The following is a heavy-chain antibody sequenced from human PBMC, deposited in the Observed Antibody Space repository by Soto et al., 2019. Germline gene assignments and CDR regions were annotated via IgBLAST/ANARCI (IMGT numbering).Heavy chain of an antibody. J-gene: IGHJ3*02. CDR2: IWYDGSNK. D-gene: IGHD6-13*01. V-gene: IGHV3-33*01. CDR3: ARTGSWFDAFDI. Sequence: GGSLRLSCAASGFTFSSYGMHWVRQAPGKGLEWVAVIWYDGSNKYYADSVKGRFTISRDNSKNTLYLQMNSLRAEDTAVYYCARTGSWFDAFDIWGQGTMVTVSS. CDR1: GFTFSSYG.